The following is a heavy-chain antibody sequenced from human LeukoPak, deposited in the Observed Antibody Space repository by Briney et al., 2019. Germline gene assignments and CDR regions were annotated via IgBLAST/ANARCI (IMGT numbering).Heavy chain of an antibody. Sequence: PSETLSLTCAVSGGSISSYYWSWIRQPPGKGLEWIGYIYYSGSTNYNPSLKSRVTISVDTSKNQFSLKLSSVTAADTAVYYCAREMVRGSSWFDPWGQGTLVTVSS. D-gene: IGHD3-10*01. V-gene: IGHV4-59*01. CDR2: IYYSGST. CDR1: GGSISSYY. J-gene: IGHJ5*02. CDR3: AREMVRGSSWFDP.